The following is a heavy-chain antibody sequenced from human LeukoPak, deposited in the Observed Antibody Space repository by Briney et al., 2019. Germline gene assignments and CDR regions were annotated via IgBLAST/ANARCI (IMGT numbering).Heavy chain of an antibody. CDR3: ATSNDEEDHDI. Sequence: GGSLRLSCAASGFTFSSYSMNWVRQAPGKGLEWVSSISSSSSYIYYADSVKGRFTISRDNAKNSLYLQMNSLRAEDTAVYYCATSNDEEDHDIWGQGTMVTVSS. CDR1: GFTFSSYS. V-gene: IGHV3-21*01. D-gene: IGHD2-15*01. CDR2: ISSSSSYI. J-gene: IGHJ3*02.